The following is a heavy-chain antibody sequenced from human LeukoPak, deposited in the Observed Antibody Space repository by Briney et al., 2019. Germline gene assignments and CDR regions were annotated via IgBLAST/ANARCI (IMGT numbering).Heavy chain of an antibody. Sequence: ASVKVSCKASGGTFISYAISWVRQAPGQGLEWMGGIIPIFGTANYAQKFQGRVTITADESTSTAYMELSSLRSEDTAVYYCARDRIVATTANYFGYWGQGTLVTVSS. J-gene: IGHJ4*02. V-gene: IGHV1-69*13. CDR1: GGTFISYA. CDR3: ARDRIVATTANYFGY. CDR2: IIPIFGTA. D-gene: IGHD5-12*01.